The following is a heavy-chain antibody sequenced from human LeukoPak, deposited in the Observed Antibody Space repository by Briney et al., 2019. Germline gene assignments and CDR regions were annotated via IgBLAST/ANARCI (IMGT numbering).Heavy chain of an antibody. Sequence: GGSLRLSCAASGFTFSSYGMHRVRQAPGKGLEWVAVISYDGSNKYYADSVKGRFTISRDNSKNTLYLQMNSLRAEDTAVYYCAKGGYYYDSSGYADYWGQGTLVTVSS. V-gene: IGHV3-30*18. J-gene: IGHJ4*02. D-gene: IGHD3-22*01. CDR2: ISYDGSNK. CDR1: GFTFSSYG. CDR3: AKGGYYYDSSGYADY.